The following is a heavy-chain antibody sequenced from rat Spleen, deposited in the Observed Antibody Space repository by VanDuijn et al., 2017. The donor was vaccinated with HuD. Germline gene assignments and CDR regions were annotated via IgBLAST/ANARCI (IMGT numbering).Heavy chain of an antibody. CDR2: ISYDGRST. J-gene: IGHJ2*01. CDR3: ARNSRYLQDY. D-gene: IGHD2-1*01. V-gene: IGHV5-7*01. Sequence: EVQLVESGGGLVQPGRSLKLSCAASGFTFSDYNMAWVRQAPKKGLEWVATISYDGRSTYYRDSVKGRFTISRDNAKNTLYLQMDSLRSEDTATYYCARNSRYLQDYWGQGVMVTVSS. CDR1: GFTFSDYN.